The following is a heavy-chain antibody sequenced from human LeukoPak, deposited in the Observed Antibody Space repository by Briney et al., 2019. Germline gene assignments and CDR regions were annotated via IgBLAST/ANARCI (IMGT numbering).Heavy chain of an antibody. V-gene: IGHV1-18*01. Sequence: ASVKVSCKASGYTFTSYGISWVRHAPGQGLEWIGWISAYNGNTNYAQKLQGRVTMTTDTSTSTAYMELRSLRSDDTAVYYCARAGHSSYYYYYMDVWGKGTTVTVSS. CDR2: ISAYNGNT. CDR1: GYTFTSYG. D-gene: IGHD4-11*01. J-gene: IGHJ6*03. CDR3: ARAGHSSYYYYYMDV.